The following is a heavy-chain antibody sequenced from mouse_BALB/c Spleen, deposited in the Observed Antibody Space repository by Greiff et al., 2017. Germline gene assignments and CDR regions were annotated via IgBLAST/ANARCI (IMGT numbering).Heavy chain of an antibody. J-gene: IGHJ1*01. CDR3: ARKTTGVVNWYFDG. CDR1: GYSITSDYA. D-gene: IGHD1-1*01. V-gene: IGHV3-2*02. CDR2: ISYSGST. Sequence: EVKLVESGPGLVQPSRSLSLTCTVTGYSITSDYARYWIRQFPGNLLEWMGYISYSGSTSYNPTLKSRISISRDTSKNQFFLQLTSVTTEDTATCDSARKTTGVVNWYFDGWGAGTTVTVSS.